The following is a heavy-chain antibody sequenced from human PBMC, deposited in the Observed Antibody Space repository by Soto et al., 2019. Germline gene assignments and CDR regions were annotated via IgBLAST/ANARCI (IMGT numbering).Heavy chain of an antibody. CDR1: GYTFTSYG. D-gene: IGHD3-10*01. CDR3: ARAPQWFGELSQKYYFDY. J-gene: IGHJ4*02. Sequence: ASVKVSCKASGYTFTSYGISWVRQAPGQGLEWMGWISAYNGNTNYAQKLQGRVTMTTDTSTSTAYMELRSLRSDDTAVHYCARAPQWFGELSQKYYFDYWGQGTLVTVSS. CDR2: ISAYNGNT. V-gene: IGHV1-18*04.